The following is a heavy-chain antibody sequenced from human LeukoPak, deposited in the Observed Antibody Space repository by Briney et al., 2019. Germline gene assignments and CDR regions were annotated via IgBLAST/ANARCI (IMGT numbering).Heavy chain of an antibody. V-gene: IGHV1-46*01. CDR3: ASLFSSGPLGGP. CDR1: GYTFTSYY. D-gene: IGHD3-22*01. J-gene: IGHJ5*02. Sequence: ASVKVFCKASGYTFTSYYMHWVRQAPGQGLEWMGIINPSGGSTSYAQKFQGRVTMTRDTSTSTVYMELSSLRSEDTAVYYCASLFSSGPLGGPWGQGTLVTVSS. CDR2: INPSGGST.